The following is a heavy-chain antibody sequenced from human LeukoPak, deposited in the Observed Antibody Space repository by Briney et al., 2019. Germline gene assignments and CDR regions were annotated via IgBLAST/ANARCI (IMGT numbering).Heavy chain of an antibody. Sequence: PSETLSLTCTVSSGSISTSNYYWGWVRQPPGKALEWIGYIYYSGSTNYNPSLKSRVTISVDTSKNQFSLKLSSVTAAGTAVYYCACLVVAATNYFDYWGQGTLVTVSS. CDR2: IYYSGST. CDR1: SGSISTSNYY. D-gene: IGHD2-15*01. V-gene: IGHV4-61*05. CDR3: ACLVVAATNYFDY. J-gene: IGHJ4*02.